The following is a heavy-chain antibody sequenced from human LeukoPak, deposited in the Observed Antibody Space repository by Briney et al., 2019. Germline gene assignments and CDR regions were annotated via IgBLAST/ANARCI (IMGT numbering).Heavy chain of an antibody. CDR1: GGSFSGYY. V-gene: IGHV4-34*01. CDR3: ATLPGPLGACGGDCSPFGY. Sequence: SETLSLTCAVYGGSFSGYYWSWIRQPPGKGLEWIGEINHSGSTNYNPSLKSRVTISVDTSKNQFSLKLSSVTAADTAVYYCATLPGPLGACGGDCSPFGYWGQGTLVTVSS. CDR2: INHSGST. D-gene: IGHD2-21*01. J-gene: IGHJ4*02.